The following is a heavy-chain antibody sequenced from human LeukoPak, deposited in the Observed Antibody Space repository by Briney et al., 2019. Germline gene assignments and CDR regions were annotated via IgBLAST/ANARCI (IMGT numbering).Heavy chain of an antibody. D-gene: IGHD1-26*01. V-gene: IGHV4-34*01. Sequence: PGGTLRLSCAASGFSFSSYGMSWVRQAPGKGLEWIGEINHSGSTNYNPSLKSRVTISVDTSKNQFSLKLSSVTAADTAVYYCARPLSLEYYDAFDIWGQGTMVTVSS. J-gene: IGHJ3*02. CDR3: ARPLSLEYYDAFDI. CDR2: INHSGST. CDR1: GFSFSSYG.